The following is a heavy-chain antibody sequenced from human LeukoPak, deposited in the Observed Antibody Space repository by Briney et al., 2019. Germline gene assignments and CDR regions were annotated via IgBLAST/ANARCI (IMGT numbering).Heavy chain of an antibody. CDR3: AKERGQNGGYTNGQFDY. D-gene: IGHD4-17*01. J-gene: IGHJ4*02. CDR2: ISASGGST. CDR1: GFIFSSYA. Sequence: PGGSLRLSCEASGFIFSSYAMSWVRQAPGKGLEWVSVISASGGSTHYADSVKGRFTISRDNPKNTLYLQMNSLRAEDTAVYYCAKERGQNGGYTNGQFDYWGQGTLVTVSS. V-gene: IGHV3-23*01.